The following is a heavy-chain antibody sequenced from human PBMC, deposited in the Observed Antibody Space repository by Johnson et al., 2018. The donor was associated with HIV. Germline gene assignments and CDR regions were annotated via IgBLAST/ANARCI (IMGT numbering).Heavy chain of an antibody. V-gene: IGHV3-13*01. D-gene: IGHD4-23*01. J-gene: IGHJ3*02. CDR1: GFTFSSYW. CDR2: IGTAGDT. CDR3: ARDLVYGGNFRASDI. Sequence: VQLVESGGGLVQPGGSLRLSCAASGFTFSSYWMHWVRQATGKGLEWVSAIGTAGDTYYPGSVKGRFTISRDNAKNTLYPEMSGLRTDDTAVYYCARDLVYGGNFRASDIWGQGTMVTVSS.